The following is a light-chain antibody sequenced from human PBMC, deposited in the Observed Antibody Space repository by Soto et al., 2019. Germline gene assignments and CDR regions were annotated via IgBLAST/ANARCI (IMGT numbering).Light chain of an antibody. J-gene: IGLJ1*01. CDR1: SSDVGGYNY. CDR2: EVN. CDR3: CSYTVDVAPYV. V-gene: IGLV2-14*01. Sequence: QSVLTQPASVSGSPGQSITISCTGTSSDVGGYNYVSWYQQHPGKAPKLMIYEVNNRPSGVSHRFSGSKSANTASLTISGLQAEDEADYYCCSYTVDVAPYVFGTGTKLTVL.